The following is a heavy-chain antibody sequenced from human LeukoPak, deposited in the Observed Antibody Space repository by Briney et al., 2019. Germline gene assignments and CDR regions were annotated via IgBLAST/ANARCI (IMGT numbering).Heavy chain of an antibody. J-gene: IGHJ3*02. CDR1: GGTFSSYA. V-gene: IGHV1-69*01. D-gene: IGHD6-19*01. CDR3: ARAQETYSSGWYGYGFDI. CDR2: IIPIFSTS. Sequence: ASVKVSCKASGGTFSSYAFSWVRQAPGQGLEWMGGIIPIFSTSNYAQKFQGRVTMTADESTSTAYMELSSLRSEDTALYYCARAQETYSSGWYGYGFDIWGQGTVVTVSS.